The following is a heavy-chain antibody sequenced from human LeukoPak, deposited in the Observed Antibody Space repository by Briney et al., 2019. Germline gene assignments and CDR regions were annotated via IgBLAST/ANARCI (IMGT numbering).Heavy chain of an antibody. J-gene: IGHJ4*02. CDR3: ARAPSVAARSYFDY. CDR2: INPNSGGT. CDR1: GYTFTGYY. D-gene: IGHD6-6*01. V-gene: IGHV1-2*02. Sequence: ASVKVSCKASGYTFTGYYMHWVRQAPGQGLEWMGWINPNSGGTNYAQKFQGRVTMTRDTSISTAYMELSRLRSDDTAVYYCARAPSVAARSYFDYWGQGTLVTVSS.